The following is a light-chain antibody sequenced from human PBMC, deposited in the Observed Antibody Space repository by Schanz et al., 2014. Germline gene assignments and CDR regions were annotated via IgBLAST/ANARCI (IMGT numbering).Light chain of an antibody. CDR1: QSVGRN. J-gene: IGKJ1*01. CDR2: GAS. Sequence: EILMTQSPVTLSVSPGERVTLFCRASQSVGRNLAWYQQKPGQAPRLLIYGASTRATGIPAKFSGSGSGTDFTLTISGLQSEDFAMYYCQQYNEWPRTFGQGTRVEIK. CDR3: QQYNEWPRT. V-gene: IGKV3-15*01.